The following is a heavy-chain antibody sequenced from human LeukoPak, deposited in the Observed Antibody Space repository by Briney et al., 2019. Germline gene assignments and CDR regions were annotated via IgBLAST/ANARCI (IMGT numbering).Heavy chain of an antibody. CDR2: IYSSGSS. V-gene: IGHV4-39*01. CDR1: GDSISSNNFH. D-gene: IGHD6-13*01. J-gene: IGHJ4*02. Sequence: SETLSLTCTVPGDSISSNNFHWGWIRQPPGKGLEWIGSIYSSGSSYYNPSLKSRVTISVDTSKNQFSLKLRSVTAADTAVYYCAGQQLVVRWGQGTLVTVSS. CDR3: AGQQLVVR.